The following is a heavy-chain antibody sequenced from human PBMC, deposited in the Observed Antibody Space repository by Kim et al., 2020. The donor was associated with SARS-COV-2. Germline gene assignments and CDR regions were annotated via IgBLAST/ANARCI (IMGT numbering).Heavy chain of an antibody. CDR1: GGSISSGGYY. V-gene: IGHV4-31*03. CDR3: ARVEGITIFGVVIIGAFDI. J-gene: IGHJ3*02. Sequence: SETLSLTCTVSGGSISSGGYYWSWIRQHPGKGLEWIGYIYYSGSTYYNPSLKSRVTISVDTSKNQFSLKLSSVTAADTAVYYCARVEGITIFGVVIIGAFDICGQGTMVTVS. D-gene: IGHD3-3*01. CDR2: IYYSGST.